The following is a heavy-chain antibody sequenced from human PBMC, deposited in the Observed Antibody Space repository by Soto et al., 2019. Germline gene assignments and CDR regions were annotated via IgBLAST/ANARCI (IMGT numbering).Heavy chain of an antibody. CDR1: GFTFSNYA. Sequence: RLSCAASGFTFSNYAMSWVRQAPGKGLEWVSGISGSGGSTYYADSVKGRFTISRDDSKNTLYLQMNSLRAEDTALYFCTKGYCSTTSCYLLDCWGQGTLVTVSS. D-gene: IGHD2-2*01. CDR2: ISGSGGST. CDR3: TKGYCSTTSCYLLDC. J-gene: IGHJ4*02. V-gene: IGHV3-23*01.